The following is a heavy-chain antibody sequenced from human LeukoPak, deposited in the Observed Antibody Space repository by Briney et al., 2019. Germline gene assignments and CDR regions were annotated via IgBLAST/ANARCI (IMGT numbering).Heavy chain of an antibody. J-gene: IGHJ4*02. V-gene: IGHV4-34*01. CDR3: AKGGYVDWFDY. CDR1: GGSFSGYY. CDR2: INHSGST. D-gene: IGHD5-12*01. Sequence: SETLSLTCAVYGGSFSGYYWSWIRQPPGKGLEWIGEINHSGSTNYNPSLKSRVTISVDTSKNQFSLKLSSVTAADTAVYYCAKGGYVDWFDYWGQGTLVTVSS.